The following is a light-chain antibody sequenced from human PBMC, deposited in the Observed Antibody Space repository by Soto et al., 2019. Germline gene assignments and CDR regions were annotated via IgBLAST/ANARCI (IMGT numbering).Light chain of an antibody. J-gene: IGKJ4*01. V-gene: IGKV3-20*01. CDR3: RQYGRSLEFA. CDR2: GAS. Sequence: VLTQSRGTLSLSPGERATLSCRASQTVTSNFLAWYQEKPGQAPRLLIYGASSRATGIPDRFSGSGSGTDFTLTISRLEPEDFAVYYCRQYGRSLEFAFGGGTKVDIK. CDR1: QTVTSNF.